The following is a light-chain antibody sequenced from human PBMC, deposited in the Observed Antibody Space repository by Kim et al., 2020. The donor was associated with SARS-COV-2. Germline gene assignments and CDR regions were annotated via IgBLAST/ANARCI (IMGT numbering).Light chain of an antibody. Sequence: EIVMTQSPATLSVSPGERATLSCRASQSVNSNLAWYQQKPGQAPRLLIYGASTRATDIPDRFSGSGSGTEFTLIISNLHSEDIAVYYCHQYDNLPPYTSGQGTKLEI. CDR2: GAS. V-gene: IGKV3-15*01. J-gene: IGKJ2*01. CDR3: HQYDNLPPYT. CDR1: QSVNSN.